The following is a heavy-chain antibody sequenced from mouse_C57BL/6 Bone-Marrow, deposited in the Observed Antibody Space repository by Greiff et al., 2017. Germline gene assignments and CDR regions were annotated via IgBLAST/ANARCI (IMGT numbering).Heavy chain of an antibody. CDR3: ARHGDSSGYYAMDY. CDR2: ISNLAYSI. CDR1: GFTFSDYG. V-gene: IGHV5-15*01. D-gene: IGHD3-2*02. Sequence: EVQRVESGGGLVQPGGSLKLSCAASGFTFSDYGMAWVRQAPRKGPEWVAFISNLAYSIYYADTVTGRFTISRENAKNTLYLEMSSLRSEDTAMYYCARHGDSSGYYAMDYWGQGTSVTVSS. J-gene: IGHJ4*01.